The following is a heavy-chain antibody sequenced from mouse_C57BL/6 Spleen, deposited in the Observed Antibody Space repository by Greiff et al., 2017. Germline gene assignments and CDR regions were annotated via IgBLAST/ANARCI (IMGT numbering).Heavy chain of an antibody. D-gene: IGHD3-2*02. CDR1: GYTFTSYW. CDR3: ARSGGSSGYRFAY. V-gene: IGHV1-50*01. J-gene: IGHJ3*01. CDR2: IDPSDSYT. Sequence: QVQLKQPGAELVKPGASVKLSCKASGYTFTSYWMQWVKQRPGQGLEWIGEIDPSDSYTNYNQKFKGKATLTVDTSSSTAYMQLSSLASEDAAVYYCARSGGSSGYRFAYWGQGTLVTVSA.